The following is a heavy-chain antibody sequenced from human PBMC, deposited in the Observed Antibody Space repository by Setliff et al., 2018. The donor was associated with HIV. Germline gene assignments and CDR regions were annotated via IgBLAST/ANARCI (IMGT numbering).Heavy chain of an antibody. CDR1: GDTLSIHP. V-gene: IGHV1-69*05. D-gene: IGHD4-17*01. CDR3: ARGEALQNTVTTYFQH. J-gene: IGHJ1*01. Sequence: GASVKVSCKASGDTLSIHPISWVRQAPGRGLDWMGGIIPAFGTANYAQKFQGRVTITTDESTTTVFMELTGLRSEDTAVYYCARGEALQNTVTTYFQHWGQGTPVTVSS. CDR2: IIPAFGTA.